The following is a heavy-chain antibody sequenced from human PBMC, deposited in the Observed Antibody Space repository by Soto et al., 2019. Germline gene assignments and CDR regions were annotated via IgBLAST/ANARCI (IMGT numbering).Heavy chain of an antibody. CDR2: ISWNSGSI. D-gene: IGHD6-19*01. CDR1: GFTFDDYA. CDR3: AKDLGYSSGWTYFDY. V-gene: IGHV3-9*01. J-gene: IGHJ4*02. Sequence: EVQLVESGGGLVQPGRSLRLSCAASGFTFDDYAMHWVRQASGKGLEWVSGISWNSGSIGYADSVKGRFTISRDNAKNSLYLQMNSLRAEDTALYYCAKDLGYSSGWTYFDYWGQGTLVTVSS.